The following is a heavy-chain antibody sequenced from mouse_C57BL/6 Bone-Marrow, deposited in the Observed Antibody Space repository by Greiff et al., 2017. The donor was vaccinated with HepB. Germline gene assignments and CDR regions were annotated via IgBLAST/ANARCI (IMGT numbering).Heavy chain of an antibody. CDR3: ARALGPGYFDY. Sequence: EVKLMESGGGLVQPGESLKLSCESNEYEFPSHDMSWVRKTPEKRLELVAAINSDGGSTYYPDTMERRFIISRDNTKKTLYLQMSSLRSEDTALYHCARALGPGYFDYWGQGTTLTVSS. J-gene: IGHJ2*01. V-gene: IGHV5-2*01. CDR2: INSDGGST. CDR1: EYEFPSHD.